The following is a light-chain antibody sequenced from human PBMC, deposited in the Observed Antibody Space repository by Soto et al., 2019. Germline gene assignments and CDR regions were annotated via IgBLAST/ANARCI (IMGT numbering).Light chain of an antibody. Sequence: IVLTQSPCTLSLSPGERATLSYRASQSVSSSYLAWYQQKPGQAPRLLIYDASNRATGIPARFSGSGSGTDFTLTISSLEPEDFAVYYCHQRGSWPRGTFGQGTKVDIK. V-gene: IGKV3D-20*02. J-gene: IGKJ1*01. CDR2: DAS. CDR3: HQRGSWPRGT. CDR1: QSVSSSY.